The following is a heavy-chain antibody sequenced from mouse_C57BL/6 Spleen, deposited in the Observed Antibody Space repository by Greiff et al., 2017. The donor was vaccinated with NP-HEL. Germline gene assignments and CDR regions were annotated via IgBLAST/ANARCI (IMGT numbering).Heavy chain of an antibody. CDR1: GYTFTDYY. V-gene: IGHV1-26*01. D-gene: IGHD1-1*01. J-gene: IGHJ2*01. Sequence: EVKLQQSGPELVKPGASVKISCKASGYTFTDYYMNWVKQSHGKSLEWIGDINPNNGGTSYNQKFKGKATLTVDKSSSTAYMELRSLTSEDSAVYYCARGPLYYGSSFFFDYWGQGTTLTVSS. CDR2: INPNNGGT. CDR3: ARGPLYYGSSFFFDY.